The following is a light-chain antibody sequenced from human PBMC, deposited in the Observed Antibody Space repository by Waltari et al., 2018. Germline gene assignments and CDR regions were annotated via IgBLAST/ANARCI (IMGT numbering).Light chain of an antibody. CDR3: QTWDDSLNGVV. V-gene: IGLV1-44*01. Sequence: QSVLTQPPSASGTPGQTVTISCYGSSSNIGVNTVKWYQQLPGTAPKLLIYTDNLRPSGVPDRFSGSKSGTSASLAISGLQSEDEADYHCQTWDDSLNGVVFGGGTKLTVL. CDR1: SSNIGVNT. J-gene: IGLJ2*01. CDR2: TDN.